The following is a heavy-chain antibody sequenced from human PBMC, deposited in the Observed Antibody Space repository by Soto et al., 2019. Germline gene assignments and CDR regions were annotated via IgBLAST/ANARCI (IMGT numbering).Heavy chain of an antibody. CDR2: IYHSGNT. J-gene: IGHJ6*02. CDR1: GDSVTRSNW. D-gene: IGHD6-19*01. V-gene: IGHV4-4*02. Sequence: TSETLSLTCTVSGDSVTRSNWWSWVRQSPGKGLEWIGEIYHSGNTKYNPSLKSRVTISVDKSKNQFSLHLTSVTAADTAVYYCASSGWSEDFYYYYGMDVWGQGTTVTSP. CDR3: ASSGWSEDFYYYYGMDV.